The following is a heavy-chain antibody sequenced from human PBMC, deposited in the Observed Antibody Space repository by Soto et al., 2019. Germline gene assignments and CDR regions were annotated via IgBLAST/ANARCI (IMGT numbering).Heavy chain of an antibody. CDR1: GGSISSYY. CDR2: IYYSGST. D-gene: IGHD3-22*01. V-gene: IGHV4-59*08. Sequence: QVQLQESGPGLVKPSETLSLTCTVSGGSISSYYWSWIRQPPGKGLEWIGYIYYSGSTNYNPSLKSRVTISVDTSKNQFSLKLSSVTAADTAVYYCASTGMILAHFDYWGQGTLVTVSS. J-gene: IGHJ4*02. CDR3: ASTGMILAHFDY.